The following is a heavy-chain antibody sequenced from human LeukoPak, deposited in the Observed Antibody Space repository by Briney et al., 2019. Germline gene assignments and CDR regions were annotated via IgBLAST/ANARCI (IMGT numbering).Heavy chain of an antibody. J-gene: IGHJ5*02. CDR1: GFTFSYNW. CDR2: ISSDGRTT. D-gene: IGHD3-22*01. CDR3: AKGFGSGYPFDP. Sequence: GGSLRLSCAASGFTFSYNWMHWVRQAPGKGLVWVSRISSDGRTTHYADSVKGRFTISRDSAKNTLFLQMNDLRAEDTAVYYCAKGFGSGYPFDPWGQGTLVTVSS. V-gene: IGHV3-74*01.